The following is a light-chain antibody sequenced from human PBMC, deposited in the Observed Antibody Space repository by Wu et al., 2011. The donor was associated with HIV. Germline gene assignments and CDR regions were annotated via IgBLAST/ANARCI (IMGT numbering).Light chain of an antibody. J-gene: IGKJ1*01. CDR1: QSVSSN. V-gene: IGKV3-15*01. Sequence: EIVLTQSPATLSVSPGERATLSCRASQSVSSNLAWYQQKPGQAPRLLIYGAFTRATGIPARFSGSGSGTEFTLTIRSLQSEDVATYYCQKYNTAPWTFGQGTKVEMK. CDR2: GAF. CDR3: QKYNTAPWT.